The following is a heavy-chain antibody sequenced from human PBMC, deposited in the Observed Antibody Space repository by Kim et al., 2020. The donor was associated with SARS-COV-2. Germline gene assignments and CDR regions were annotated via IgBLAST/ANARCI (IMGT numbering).Heavy chain of an antibody. CDR3: ARVAEDYYDSSGYYFLDY. J-gene: IGHJ4*02. CDR1: GFTVSSNY. D-gene: IGHD3-22*01. Sequence: GGSLRLSCAASGFTVSSNYMSWVRQAPGKGLEWVSVIYSGGSTYYADSVKGRFTISRDNSKNTLYLQMNSLRAEDTAVYYCARVAEDYYDSSGYYFLDYWGQGTLVTVSS. V-gene: IGHV3-66*01. CDR2: IYSGGST.